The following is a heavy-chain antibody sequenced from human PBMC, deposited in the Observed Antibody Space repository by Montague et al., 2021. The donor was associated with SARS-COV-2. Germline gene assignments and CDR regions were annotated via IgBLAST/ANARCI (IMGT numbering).Heavy chain of an antibody. CDR3: ARDAKSIVS. V-gene: IGHV3-11*01. CDR1: GFTFSDYY. J-gene: IGHJ4*02. Sequence: SLRLSCAASGFTFSDYYMSWIRQAPGKGLEWLSYIDGSGGTIYYADSVKGRFTISRDNARNSLYLQMNSLRAEDTAVYYCARDAKSIVSWGQGTLVTVSS. CDR2: IDGSGGTI.